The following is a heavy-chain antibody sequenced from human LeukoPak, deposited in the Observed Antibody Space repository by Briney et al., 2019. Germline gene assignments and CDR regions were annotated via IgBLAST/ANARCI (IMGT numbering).Heavy chain of an antibody. Sequence: SETLSLTCTVSGGSISSYYWSWIRQPPGKGLEWIGYIYYSGSTNYNPSLKSRVTISVDTSKNQFSLKLSSVTAADTAVYYCARDVRNYYDSSGYYLFDYGGQGTLVTVSS. J-gene: IGHJ4*02. D-gene: IGHD3-22*01. CDR2: IYYSGST. CDR3: ARDVRNYYDSSGYYLFDY. V-gene: IGHV4-59*12. CDR1: GGSISSYY.